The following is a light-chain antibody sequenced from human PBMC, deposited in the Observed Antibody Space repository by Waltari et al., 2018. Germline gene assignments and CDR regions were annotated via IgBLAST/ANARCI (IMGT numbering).Light chain of an antibody. Sequence: SYVLTQPPSVSVAPGETASITCGGPGIGTQSLDWYQQKPGQAPVLVILYNSDRPSGIPERFSGSNSGNTATLTIRRVEAGDEADYYCQIWDNTSDHPVFGGGTKLTVL. J-gene: IGLJ2*01. CDR1: GIGTQS. V-gene: IGLV3-21*04. CDR3: QIWDNTSDHPV. CDR2: YNS.